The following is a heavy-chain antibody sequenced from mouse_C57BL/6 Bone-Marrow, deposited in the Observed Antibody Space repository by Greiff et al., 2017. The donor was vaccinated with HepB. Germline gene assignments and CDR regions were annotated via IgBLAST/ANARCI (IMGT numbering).Heavy chain of an antibody. J-gene: IGHJ2*01. CDR2: ISSGGSYT. V-gene: IGHV5-6*02. CDR1: GFTFSSYG. Sequence: DVKLVESGGDLVKPGGSLKLSCAASGFTFSSYGMYWVRQTPDKRLEWVATISSGGSYTYYPDSVKGRFTISRDNAKNTLYLQMSSLQSEDSAMYYCARHLYYSSSYLDYWGQGTTLTVSS. D-gene: IGHD2-5*01. CDR3: ARHLYYSSSYLDY.